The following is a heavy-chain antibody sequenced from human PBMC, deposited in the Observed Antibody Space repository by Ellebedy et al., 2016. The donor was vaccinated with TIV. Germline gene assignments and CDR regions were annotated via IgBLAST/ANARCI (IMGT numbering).Heavy chain of an antibody. V-gene: IGHV1-8*01. Sequence: AASVKVSCKASGYTFTSYDINWVRQATGQGLEWMGWMNPNSGNTGYAQKFRRRVTMTRNTSISTAYMELSSLRSEDTAVYYCAKGLGVATIRAGMNVWGQGTTVTVSS. CDR3: AKGLGVATIRAGMNV. D-gene: IGHD5-12*01. CDR2: MNPNSGNT. CDR1: GYTFTSYD. J-gene: IGHJ6*02.